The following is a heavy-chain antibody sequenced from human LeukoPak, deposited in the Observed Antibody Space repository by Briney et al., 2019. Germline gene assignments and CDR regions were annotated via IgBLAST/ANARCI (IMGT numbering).Heavy chain of an antibody. J-gene: IGHJ4*02. D-gene: IGHD3-10*01. CDR3: ARDPYGSGSYGEIYYFDY. CDR2: ISGDSNTI. CDR1: GFTFSTYS. V-gene: IGHV3-48*04. Sequence: GGSLRLSCAASGFTFSTYSMIWVRQAPGKGLEWLSYISGDSNTIYYADSVKGRFTVSRDNAKNSLYLQMNSLRAEDTAVYYCARDPYGSGSYGEIYYFDYWGQGTLVTVSS.